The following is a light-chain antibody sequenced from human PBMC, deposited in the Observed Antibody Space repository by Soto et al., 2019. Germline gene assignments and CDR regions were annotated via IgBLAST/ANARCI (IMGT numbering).Light chain of an antibody. CDR1: SSDVGGYNY. CDR2: EVS. J-gene: IGLJ1*01. V-gene: IGLV2-14*01. Sequence: QSVLTQPTSVSGSPGQSITISCTGTSSDVGGYNYVSWYQQHPGKVPKVMIFEVSNRPSGISHRFSGSKSGNTASLTISGLQAEDEADYYCSSYTSGSSHYVFGTGTKLTVL. CDR3: SSYTSGSSHYV.